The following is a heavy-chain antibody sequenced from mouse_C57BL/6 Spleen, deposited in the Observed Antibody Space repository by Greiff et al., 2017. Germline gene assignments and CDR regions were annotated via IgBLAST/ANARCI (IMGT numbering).Heavy chain of an antibody. V-gene: IGHV3-6*01. D-gene: IGHD2-1*01. CDR1: GYSITSGYF. J-gene: IGHJ4*01. CDR3: ARENFYGNYAMDY. CDR2: ISNDGSN. Sequence: EVKLMESGPGLVKPSQSLSLTCTVSGYSITSGYFRYWIRQFPVNQLEWLGYISNDGSNNYHPSLKNRISITRDTTKNPFFMMFNTVTTEDTATYYCARENFYGNYAMDYWGQGTSVTVSS.